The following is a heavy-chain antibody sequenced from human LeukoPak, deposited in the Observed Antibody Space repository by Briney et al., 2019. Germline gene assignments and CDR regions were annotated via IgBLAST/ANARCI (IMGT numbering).Heavy chain of an antibody. J-gene: IGHJ4*02. CDR2: INHSGST. V-gene: IGHV4-34*01. CDR1: GGSFSGYY. Sequence: SPSETLSLTCAVYGGSFSGYYWSWIRQPPGKGLEWIGEINHSGSTNYNPSLKSRVTISVDTSKNQFSLKLSSVTAADTAVYYSARGPRFVSYRYFDYWGQGTLVTVSS. CDR3: ARGPRFVSYRYFDY. D-gene: IGHD2-21*01.